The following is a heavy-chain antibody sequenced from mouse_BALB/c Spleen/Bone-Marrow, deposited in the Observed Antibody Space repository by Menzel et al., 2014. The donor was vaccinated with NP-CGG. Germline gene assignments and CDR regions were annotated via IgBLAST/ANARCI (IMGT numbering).Heavy chain of an antibody. D-gene: IGHD1-1*01. Sequence: EVQLQQSGAELVKPGASVKLSCTASGFNIKDTYMHWVKQRPEQGLEWIGRIDPANGNTKYDPKFQGKATITVDTSSNTAYLQLSSLTSEDTAVYYCARYNYGSSQFAYWGQGTLVTVSA. CDR3: ARYNYGSSQFAY. CDR2: IDPANGNT. J-gene: IGHJ3*01. CDR1: GFNIKDTY. V-gene: IGHV14-3*02.